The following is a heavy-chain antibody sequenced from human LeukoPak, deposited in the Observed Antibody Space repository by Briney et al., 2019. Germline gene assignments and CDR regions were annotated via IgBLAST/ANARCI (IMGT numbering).Heavy chain of an antibody. CDR1: GGTFSSYA. J-gene: IGHJ4*02. D-gene: IGHD1-26*01. Sequence: SVKVSCKTSGGTFSSYAISRVRQAPGQGLEWMGGIIPIFGTANYAQKFQGRVTITADKSTSTAYMELSSLRSEDTAVYYCARDAPGIVGATTYFDYWGQGTLVTVSS. CDR3: ARDAPGIVGATTYFDY. CDR2: IIPIFGTA. V-gene: IGHV1-69*06.